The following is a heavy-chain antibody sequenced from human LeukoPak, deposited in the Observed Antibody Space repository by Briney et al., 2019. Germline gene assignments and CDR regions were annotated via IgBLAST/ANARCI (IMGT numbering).Heavy chain of an antibody. CDR3: AKDNVDV. CDR1: GFTFSSHG. J-gene: IGHJ6*04. CDR2: ISPSGDIL. Sequence: GGSLRLSCAASGFTFSSHGMNWVRQAPGKGLEWVSGISPSGDILYYADSVKGQFTISRDNSKNTLYLQMNSLRGEDTAVYYCAKDNVDVWGKGTTVTVSS. V-gene: IGHV3-23*01.